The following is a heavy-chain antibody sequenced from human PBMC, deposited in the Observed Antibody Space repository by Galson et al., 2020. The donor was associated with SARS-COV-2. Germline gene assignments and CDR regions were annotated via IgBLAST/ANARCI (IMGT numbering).Heavy chain of an antibody. D-gene: IGHD1-26*01. V-gene: IGHV3-9*01. J-gene: IGHJ3*02. CDR1: GFTFDDYA. Sequence: GGSLRLSCAASGFTFDDYAMTWVRQAPGKGLEWVSGISWKSGSIGYADSVKGRFTISRDNAKTSLYLQMNSLRAEDTALYYCAKGGAPKWEVNTFDIWGQGTMVTVSS. CDR2: ISWKSGSI. CDR3: AKGGAPKWEVNTFDI.